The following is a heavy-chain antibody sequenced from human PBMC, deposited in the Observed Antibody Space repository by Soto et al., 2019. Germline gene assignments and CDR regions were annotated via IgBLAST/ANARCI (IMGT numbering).Heavy chain of an antibody. J-gene: IGHJ4*02. CDR2: INSGGSTI. V-gene: IGHV3-48*01. D-gene: IGHD1-1*01. CDR3: ARDNNWSIDY. CDR1: GFTFNSHS. Sequence: GGSLSLSCAASGFTFNSHSMIWVRQAPGKGLEWISYINSGGSTIHYRDSVRGRFTISRDNAKNSLYLHLNSLSAEDTAVYYCARDNNWSIDYWGQGTLVTVSS.